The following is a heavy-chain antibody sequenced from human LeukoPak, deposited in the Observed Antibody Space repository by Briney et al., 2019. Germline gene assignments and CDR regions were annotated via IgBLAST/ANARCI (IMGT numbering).Heavy chain of an antibody. J-gene: IGHJ4*02. CDR3: ASRFEHFDY. Sequence: GGSLRLSCAASGFTFSSYAMHWVRQAPGKGLEWVAVISYDGSNKYYADSVKGRFTISRDNSKNTLYLQMNSLRAEDTAVYYWASRFEHFDYWGQGTLVTVSS. D-gene: IGHD3-3*01. CDR2: ISYDGSNK. V-gene: IGHV3-30-3*01. CDR1: GFTFSSYA.